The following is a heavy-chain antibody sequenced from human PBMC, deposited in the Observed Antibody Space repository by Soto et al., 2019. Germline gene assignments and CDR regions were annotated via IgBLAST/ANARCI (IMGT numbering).Heavy chain of an antibody. Sequence: QVQLVQSGAEVKKPGSSVKVSCKASGGTFSSYTISWVRQAPGQGLEWMGRIIPILGIANYAQKFQGRVTSTADKSTSTAYMELSSLRSEDTAVYYCARGDYCSSTSCYAGSDFDYWGQGTLVTVSS. CDR3: ARGDYCSSTSCYAGSDFDY. J-gene: IGHJ4*02. CDR1: GGTFSSYT. D-gene: IGHD2-2*01. CDR2: IIPILGIA. V-gene: IGHV1-69*02.